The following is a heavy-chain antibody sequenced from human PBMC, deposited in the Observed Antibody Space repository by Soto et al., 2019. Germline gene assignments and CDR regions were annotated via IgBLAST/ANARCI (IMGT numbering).Heavy chain of an antibody. CDR3: ASVWTTVANWFDP. Sequence: QVQLQESGPGLVKPSGTLSLTCAVSGGSISSSNWWSWVRQPPGKGLEWIGEIYHSGSTNYNPSLKRRVTITVDKSQDPFSLKLSSVTAADTAVCYCASVWTTVANWFDPWGQGTLVTVSS. D-gene: IGHD4-17*01. J-gene: IGHJ5*02. V-gene: IGHV4-4*02. CDR2: IYHSGST. CDR1: GGSISSSNW.